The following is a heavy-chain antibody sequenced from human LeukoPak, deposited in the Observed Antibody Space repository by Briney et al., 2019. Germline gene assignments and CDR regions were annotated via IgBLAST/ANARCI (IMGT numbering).Heavy chain of an antibody. CDR1: GFSFSTYA. D-gene: IGHD6-19*01. CDR3: GKPAKYWLVRGNGVDV. J-gene: IGHJ6*02. V-gene: IGHV3-23*01. CDR2: IDAGGGDT. Sequence: GGSLRLSCAASGFSFSTYAMTWVRQAPGKGLEWVASIDAGGGDTYHSDSVKGRFTISRNNSMNTLYLQMNSLRADDTAVYYCGKPAKYWLVRGNGVDVWGQGTTVTVSS.